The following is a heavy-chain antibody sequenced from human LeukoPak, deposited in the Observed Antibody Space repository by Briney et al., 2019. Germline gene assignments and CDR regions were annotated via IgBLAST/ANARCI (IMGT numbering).Heavy chain of an antibody. D-gene: IGHD6-19*01. CDR3: ARDSSSGWSGTYYFDC. V-gene: IGHV3-11*01. CDR2: ISSSGSTI. CDR1: GFTFSDYY. Sequence: GGSLRLSCAASGFTFSDYYMSWIRQAPGKGLEWVSYISSSGSTIYYADSVKGRFTISRDNAKNSLYLQMNSLRAEDTAVYYCARDSSSGWSGTYYFDCWGQGTLVTVSS. J-gene: IGHJ4*02.